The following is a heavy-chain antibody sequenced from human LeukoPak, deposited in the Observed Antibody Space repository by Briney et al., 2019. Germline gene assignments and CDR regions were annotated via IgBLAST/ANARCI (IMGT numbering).Heavy chain of an antibody. J-gene: IGHJ5*02. CDR2: IYSSRTT. CDR1: GFTVTSNY. V-gene: IGHV3-53*01. Sequence: GGSLRLSCEVSGFTVTSNYMTWVRQAPGKGLEWVSVIYSSRTTKYSDSVKGRFTISRDNAKNSLFLQMSSLRAEDTAVYYCARISYSSMLYNWFDPWGQGTLVTVSS. CDR3: ARISYSSMLYNWFDP. D-gene: IGHD6-13*01.